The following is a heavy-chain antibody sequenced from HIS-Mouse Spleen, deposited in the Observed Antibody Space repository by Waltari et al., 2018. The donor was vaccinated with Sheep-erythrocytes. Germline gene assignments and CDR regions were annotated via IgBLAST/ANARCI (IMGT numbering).Heavy chain of an antibody. Sequence: EVQLVESGGGLVKPGGSLRLSCAASGFTFSSYSMNWVRQAPGKGREWVSSISSSSSYIYYADSVKGRFTSSRDNAKNSLYLQMNSLRAEDTAVYYCARDTGTDAFDIWGQGTMVTVSS. D-gene: IGHD1-1*01. V-gene: IGHV3-21*01. CDR2: ISSSSSYI. CDR3: ARDTGTDAFDI. J-gene: IGHJ3*02. CDR1: GFTFSSYS.